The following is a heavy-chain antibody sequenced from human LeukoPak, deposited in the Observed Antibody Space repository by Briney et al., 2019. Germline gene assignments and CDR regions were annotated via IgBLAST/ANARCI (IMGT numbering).Heavy chain of an antibody. D-gene: IGHD3-10*01. J-gene: IGHJ5*02. V-gene: IGHV1-69*05. CDR2: IIPIFGTA. CDR3: AGGGAYYYGSGSYKS. Sequence: GASVKVSCKASGGTFSSYAISWVRQAPGQGLEWMGGIIPIFGTANYAQKFQGRVTITTDESTSTAYMELSSLRSGDTAGYYCAGGGAYYYGSGSYKSWGQGTLVTVSS. CDR1: GGTFSSYA.